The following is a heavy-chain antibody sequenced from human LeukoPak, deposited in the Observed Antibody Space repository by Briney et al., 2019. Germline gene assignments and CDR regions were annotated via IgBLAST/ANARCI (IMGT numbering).Heavy chain of an antibody. J-gene: IGHJ4*02. CDR1: GFTFTSYW. CDR3: ARLVRGVDY. CDR2: IKQDGSEK. D-gene: IGHD3-10*01. Sequence: GGSLRLSCVASGFTFTSYWMSWVRQAPGKGLEWVANIKQDGSEKYYLDSLEGRFTISRDNAKNSVYLQINRLRAEDTAVYYCARLVRGVDYWGQGTLVTVSS. V-gene: IGHV3-7*01.